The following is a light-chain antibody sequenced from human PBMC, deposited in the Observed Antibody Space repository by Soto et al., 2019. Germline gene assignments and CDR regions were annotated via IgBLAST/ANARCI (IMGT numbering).Light chain of an antibody. CDR3: MQALQTPLT. V-gene: IGKV2-28*01. CDR1: QSLLHSNGYNY. J-gene: IGKJ4*02. Sequence: DIVMTQSPLSLPVTPGEPASISCRSSQSLLHSNGYNYLDWYLQKPGQSPQLLIYLGSNRASRVPDRFRGTGSGTEFTLKSSRMEAEDGGVYYCMQALQTPLTFGGGTKVDIK. CDR2: LGS.